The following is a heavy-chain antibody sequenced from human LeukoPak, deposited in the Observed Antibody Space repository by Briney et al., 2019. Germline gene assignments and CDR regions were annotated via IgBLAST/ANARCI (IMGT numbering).Heavy chain of an antibody. J-gene: IGHJ4*02. CDR2: IYYSGST. D-gene: IGHD6-6*01. V-gene: IGHV4-59*01. CDR3: ARSYTRLVSRFYFDY. Sequence: SETLSLTCAVYGGSFSGYYWSWIRQPPGKGLECIGYIYYSGSTIYNPSLKSRVTISVDTSKNQFSLKLSSVTAADTAVYYCARSYTRLVSRFYFDYWGQGTLVTVSS. CDR1: GGSFSGYY.